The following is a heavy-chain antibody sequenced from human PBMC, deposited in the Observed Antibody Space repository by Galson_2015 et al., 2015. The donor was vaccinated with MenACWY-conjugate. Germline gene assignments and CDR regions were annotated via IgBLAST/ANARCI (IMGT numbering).Heavy chain of an antibody. Sequence: SLRLSCAASGFTFGTYGIHWVRQAPAKGLVWVALIWDDGSYKYYADSVKGRFTISRDNSKNTLYLQMNSLRAEDTAVYYCARVFDTWYMDVWGKGTTVTVSS. CDR2: IWDDGSYK. J-gene: IGHJ6*03. CDR3: ARVFDTWYMDV. CDR1: GFTFGTYG. V-gene: IGHV3-33*08. D-gene: IGHD3-3*01.